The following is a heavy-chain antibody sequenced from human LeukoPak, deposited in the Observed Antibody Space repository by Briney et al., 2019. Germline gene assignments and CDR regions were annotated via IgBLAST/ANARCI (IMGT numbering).Heavy chain of an antibody. J-gene: IGHJ5*02. CDR1: GGTYSSYA. D-gene: IGHD2-2*02. CDR2: IIPIFGTA. CDR3: ALSYCSSTSCYSFDP. V-gene: IGHV1-69*05. Sequence: ASVKVSCKASGGTYSSYATRWVRQAPGHGLEWRGGIIPIFGTANYAQKFQGRVTITTDESTSTAYLELSSLRSEDTAVYYCALSYCSSTSCYSFDPWGQGTLVTVSS.